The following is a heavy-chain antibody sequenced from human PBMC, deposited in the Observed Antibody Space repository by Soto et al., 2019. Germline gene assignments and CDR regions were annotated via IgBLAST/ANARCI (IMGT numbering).Heavy chain of an antibody. CDR3: ASSYGDYDDAFDI. D-gene: IGHD4-17*01. CDR1: GFTFSSHW. Sequence: SLRLSCAASGFTFSSHWMHWVRQAPGKGLVWVSRINSDGSSTSYADSVKGRFTISRDNAKNTLYLQMNSLRAEDTAVYYCASSYGDYDDAFDIWGQGTMVTVSS. J-gene: IGHJ3*02. V-gene: IGHV3-74*01. CDR2: INSDGSST.